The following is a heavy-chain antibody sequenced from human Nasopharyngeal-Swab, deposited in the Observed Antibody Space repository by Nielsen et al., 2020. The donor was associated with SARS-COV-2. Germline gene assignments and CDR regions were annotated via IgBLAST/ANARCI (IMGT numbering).Heavy chain of an antibody. Sequence: GESLKISCTASGFTFGDYAMSWFRQAPGKGLEWVGFIRSKAYGGTTEYAASVKGRFTISRDGSKSIAYLQMNSLKTEDTAVYYCTRYLATGTTNFDYWGQGTLVTVSS. CDR3: TRYLATGTTNFDY. J-gene: IGHJ4*02. CDR2: IRSKAYGGTT. D-gene: IGHD1-1*01. V-gene: IGHV3-49*01. CDR1: GFTFGDYA.